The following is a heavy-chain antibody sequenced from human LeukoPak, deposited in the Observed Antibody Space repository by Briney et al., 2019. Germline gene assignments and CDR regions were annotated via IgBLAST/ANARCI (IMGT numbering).Heavy chain of an antibody. CDR2: IYWDDDK. V-gene: IGHV2-5*02. Sequence: SGPTLVKPPQTLTLTCTFSGFSLSTSGVGVGWIRQPPGKALEWLALIYWDDDKRYSPSLKSRLTITKDTSKNQVVLTMTNMDPVDTATYYCAHRLDDSSGYYYGDAFDIWGQGTMVTVSS. D-gene: IGHD3-22*01. CDR3: AHRLDDSSGYYYGDAFDI. J-gene: IGHJ3*02. CDR1: GFSLSTSGVG.